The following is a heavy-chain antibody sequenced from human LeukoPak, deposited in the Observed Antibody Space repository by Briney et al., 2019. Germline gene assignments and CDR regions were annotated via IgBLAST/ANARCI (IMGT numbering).Heavy chain of an antibody. CDR3: ARGSSGSYPFDY. J-gene: IGHJ4*02. D-gene: IGHD1-26*01. CDR2: IIPIFGTA. Sequence: ASVKVSCKASGGTFSSYAISWVRQAPGQGLEWMGGIIPIFGTANYAQKFQGRVTITTDESTSTAYMELSSLRSEDTAVYYCARGSSGSYPFDYWAREPWSPSPQ. CDR1: GGTFSSYA. V-gene: IGHV1-69*05.